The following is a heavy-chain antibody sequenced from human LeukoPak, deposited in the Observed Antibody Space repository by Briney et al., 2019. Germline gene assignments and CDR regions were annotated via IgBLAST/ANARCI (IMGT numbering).Heavy chain of an antibody. D-gene: IGHD2-2*01. CDR3: AKDLRYQLPPPVGFDY. Sequence: GGSLRLSCAASGFTFSSYAMSWVRQAPGKGLEWVSAISGSGGSTYYADSVKGRFTISRDNSKNTLYLQMNSLRAEDTAVYYCAKDLRYQLPPPVGFDYWGQGTLVTVS. CDR2: ISGSGGST. V-gene: IGHV3-23*01. CDR1: GFTFSSYA. J-gene: IGHJ4*02.